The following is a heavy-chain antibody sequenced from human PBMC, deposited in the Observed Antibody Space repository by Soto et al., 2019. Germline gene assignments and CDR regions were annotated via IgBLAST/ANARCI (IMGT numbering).Heavy chain of an antibody. CDR3: ARGSDLMVYAVYFDY. V-gene: IGHV4-59*01. CDR2: IYYSGST. Sequence: SETLSLTCTVSGGSISSYYWSWIRQPPGKGLEWIGYIYYSGSTNYNPSLKSRVTISVDTSKNQFSLKLSSVTAADTAVYYCARGSDLMVYAVYFDYWGQGTLVTVSS. J-gene: IGHJ4*02. D-gene: IGHD2-8*01. CDR1: GGSISSYY.